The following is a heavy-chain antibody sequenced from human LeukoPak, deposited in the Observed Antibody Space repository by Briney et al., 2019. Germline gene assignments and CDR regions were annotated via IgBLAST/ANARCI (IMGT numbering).Heavy chain of an antibody. J-gene: IGHJ4*02. V-gene: IGHV3-7*01. Sequence: GGSLRLSCATYGLTFSSYWMSWVRQAPGKGLEWVANIKPDGSEKNYVDSVKGRFTISRDNAKNSLYLQMNSLRAEDTAVYYCARGGSHGYWGQGTLVTVSS. CDR2: IKPDGSEK. D-gene: IGHD1-26*01. CDR3: ARGGSHGY. CDR1: GLTFSSYW.